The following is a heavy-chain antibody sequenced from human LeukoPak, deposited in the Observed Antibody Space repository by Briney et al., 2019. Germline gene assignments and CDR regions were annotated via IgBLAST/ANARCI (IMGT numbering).Heavy chain of an antibody. J-gene: IGHJ4*02. V-gene: IGHV4-39*07. D-gene: IGHD3-22*01. CDR2: IYTSGST. Sequence: PSETLSLTCTVSGGSISSSSYYWGWIRQPPGKGLEWIGRIYTSGSTNYNPSLKSRVTMSVDTSKNQFSLKLSSVTAADTAVYYCARYYYDSSGYLAFDYWGQGTLVTVSS. CDR1: GGSISSSSYY. CDR3: ARYYYDSSGYLAFDY.